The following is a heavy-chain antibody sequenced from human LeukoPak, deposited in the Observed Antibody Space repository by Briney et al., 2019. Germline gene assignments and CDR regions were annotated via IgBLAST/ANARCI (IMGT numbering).Heavy chain of an antibody. CDR3: ARHYYQDEIGHFDY. D-gene: IGHD3-22*01. CDR2: IKQDGSEK. J-gene: IGHJ4*02. V-gene: IGHV3-7*01. CDR1: GFTFSSYW. Sequence: GGSPRLSCAASGFTFSSYWMSSVRQAPGKGLEWVANIKQDGSEKYYVDSVKGRFTISRDNAKNSLYLQMNSLRAEDTAVYYCARHYYQDEIGHFDYWGQGTLVTVSS.